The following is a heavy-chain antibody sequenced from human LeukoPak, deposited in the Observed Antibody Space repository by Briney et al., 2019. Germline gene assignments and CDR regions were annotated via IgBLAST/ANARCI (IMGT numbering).Heavy chain of an antibody. CDR2: IYHSGST. Sequence: SETLSLTCTVSGGSISSHYWSLIRQPPGKGLEWVGYIYHSGSTNYNPSLKSRVTLSIDTSKNQFSLKLGSVTAADTAVYYCARDLGYSYDSDGYYTNWFDPWGQGTLVTVSS. CDR3: ARDLGYSYDSDGYYTNWFDP. D-gene: IGHD3-22*01. CDR1: GGSISSHY. V-gene: IGHV4-59*11. J-gene: IGHJ5*02.